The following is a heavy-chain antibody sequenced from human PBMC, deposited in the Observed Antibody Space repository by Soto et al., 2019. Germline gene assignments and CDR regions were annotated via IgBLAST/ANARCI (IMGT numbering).Heavy chain of an antibody. CDR1: GYTFTSYG. J-gene: IGHJ4*02. CDR3: ARDLTMGITIFGVVGIDY. Sequence: ASVKVSCKASGYTFTSYGISWVRQAPGQGLEWMGWISAYNGNTNYAQKLQGRVTMTTDTSRSTAYMELRSLRSDVTAVYYCARDLTMGITIFGVVGIDYWGQGTLVTVSS. D-gene: IGHD3-3*01. CDR2: ISAYNGNT. V-gene: IGHV1-18*01.